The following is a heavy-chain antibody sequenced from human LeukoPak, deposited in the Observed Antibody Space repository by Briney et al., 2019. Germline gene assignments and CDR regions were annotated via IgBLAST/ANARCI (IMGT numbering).Heavy chain of an antibody. D-gene: IGHD6-13*01. CDR3: AKEYSRSWYSGSSAFDI. CDR1: GLTFSRYG. V-gene: IGHV3-23*01. Sequence: PGGSLRLSCAASGLTFSRYGMRWVRQAPGKGLEWVSAISGSGGSTYYADSVKGRFTISRDNSKNTLYLQMNSLRAEGTAVYYCAKEYSRSWYSGSSAFDIWGQGTMVTVSS. CDR2: ISGSGGST. J-gene: IGHJ3*02.